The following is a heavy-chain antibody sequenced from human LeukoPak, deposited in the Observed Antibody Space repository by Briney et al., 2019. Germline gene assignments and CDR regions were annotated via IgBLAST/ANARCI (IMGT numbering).Heavy chain of an antibody. CDR2: INSDGSST. D-gene: IGHD3-3*01. CDR1: GFTFSSYW. V-gene: IGHV3-74*01. J-gene: IGHJ4*02. CDR3: ARGWREFYFEY. Sequence: GGSLRLSCAASGFTFSSYWMHWVRQAPGKGLVWVSRINSDGSSTSYADSVKGRFTISRDNAKSSLYLQMNSLTDEDTAVYYCARGWREFYFEYWGQGNLVTVSS.